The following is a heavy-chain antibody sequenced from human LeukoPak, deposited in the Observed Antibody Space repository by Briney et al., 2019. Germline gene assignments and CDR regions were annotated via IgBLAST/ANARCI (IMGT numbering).Heavy chain of an antibody. CDR1: GFTFSSYE. J-gene: IGHJ3*02. V-gene: IGHV3-48*03. D-gene: IGHD6-13*01. Sequence: GGSLRLSCAASGFTFSSYEMNWVRQAPGKGLEWVSDISSSGSTINYADSVKGRFPTSRDNTKNSVYLQMNSRRAEDTAFYYWAAHTSGYSSSGAFDIWGEGTMVTVS. CDR3: AAHTSGYSSSGAFDI. CDR2: ISSSGSTI.